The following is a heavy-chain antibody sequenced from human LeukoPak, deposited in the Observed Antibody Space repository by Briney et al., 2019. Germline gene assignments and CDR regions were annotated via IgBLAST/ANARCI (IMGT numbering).Heavy chain of an antibody. D-gene: IGHD5-24*01. CDR2: VHLDGRT. Sequence: SETLSLTCGVSGGSVSSTNWWTWIRQPPGKGLEWIGEVHLDGRTNFNPSLRSRLTMSVDLSENHVSLKLTSVTAADTAVYYCARGRDGNGPPYYYNMDVWGQGTTVTVSS. CDR3: ARGRDGNGPPYYYNMDV. CDR1: GGSVSSTNW. J-gene: IGHJ6*02. V-gene: IGHV4-4*02.